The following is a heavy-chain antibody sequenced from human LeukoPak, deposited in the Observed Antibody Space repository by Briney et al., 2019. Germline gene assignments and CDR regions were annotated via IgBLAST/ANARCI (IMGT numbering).Heavy chain of an antibody. CDR1: GFTVSSNY. D-gene: IGHD3-9*01. V-gene: IGHV3-53*01. CDR3: ARVDILTGYSTDY. J-gene: IGHJ4*02. CDR2: IYSSGST. Sequence: PGGSLRLSCAASGFTVSSNYMSWVRQAPGKGLEWVSVIYSSGSTYYADSVKGRFTISRDNSKNTLYLQMNSLRAEDTAVYYCARVDILTGYSTDYWGQGTLVTVSS.